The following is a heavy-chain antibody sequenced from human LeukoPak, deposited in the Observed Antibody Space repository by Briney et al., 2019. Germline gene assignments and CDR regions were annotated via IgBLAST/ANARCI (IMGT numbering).Heavy chain of an antibody. CDR1: GGSISSGGYS. D-gene: IGHD3-10*01. CDR2: IYHSGST. J-gene: IGHJ6*02. V-gene: IGHV4-30-2*01. CDR3: ARGGARGYYGSGSLGSYYYYGMDV. Sequence: KPSQTLSLTCAVSGGSISSGGYSWSWIRQPPGKGLEWIGYIYHSGSTYYNPSLKSRVTISVDRSKNQFSLKPSSVTAADTAVYYCARGGARGYYGSGSLGSYYYYGMDVWGQGTTVTVSS.